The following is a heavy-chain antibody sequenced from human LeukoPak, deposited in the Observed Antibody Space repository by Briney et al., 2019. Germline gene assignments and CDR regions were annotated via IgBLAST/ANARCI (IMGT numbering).Heavy chain of an antibody. J-gene: IGHJ4*02. CDR2: IYSGGST. CDR3: ASLGGIAGLDY. D-gene: IGHD6-13*01. Sequence: GGSLRLSCAASGFTVSSNYMSWVRQAPGKGLEWVSVIYSGGSTYYADSVKGRFTISRDNSKNTLYLQMGSLRAEDMAVYYCASLGGIAGLDYWGQGTLVTVSS. CDR1: GFTVSSNY. V-gene: IGHV3-66*01.